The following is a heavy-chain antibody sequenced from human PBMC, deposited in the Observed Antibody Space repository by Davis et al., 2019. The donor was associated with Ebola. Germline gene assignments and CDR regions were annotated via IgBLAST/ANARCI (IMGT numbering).Heavy chain of an antibody. CDR1: GFTVSSNY. D-gene: IGHD2-15*01. J-gene: IGHJ4*02. V-gene: IGHV3-66*04. Sequence: GESLKISCAASGFTVSSNYMSWFCQAPGKGLDWVSVIYSGGSTYYGDSVKGRFTISRDNSKNTLYLQMNSLRAEDTAVYYCARHGVVAARFDYWGQGTLVTVSS. CDR3: ARHGVVAARFDY. CDR2: IYSGGST.